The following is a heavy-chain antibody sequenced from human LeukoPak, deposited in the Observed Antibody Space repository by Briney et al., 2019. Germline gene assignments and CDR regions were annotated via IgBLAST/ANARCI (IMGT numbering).Heavy chain of an antibody. V-gene: IGHV4-38-2*01. CDR1: GYSISSGYY. D-gene: IGHD5-18*01. Sequence: SETLSLTRAVSGYSISSGYYWGWIRQPPGKGLEWIGSIYHSGSTYYNPSLKSRVTISVDTSKNQFSLKLSSVTAADTAVYYCARHEYVDTAMVGYMDVWGKGTTVTVSS. CDR3: ARHEYVDTAMVGYMDV. CDR2: IYHSGST. J-gene: IGHJ6*03.